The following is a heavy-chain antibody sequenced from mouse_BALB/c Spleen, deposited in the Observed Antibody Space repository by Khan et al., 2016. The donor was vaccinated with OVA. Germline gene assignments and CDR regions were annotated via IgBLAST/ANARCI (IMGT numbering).Heavy chain of an antibody. CDR3: ARDGSRYNYAMDY. J-gene: IGHJ4*01. V-gene: IGHV3-2*02. D-gene: IGHD2-3*01. CDR2: ISYSGST. CDR1: GYSITSDYA. Sequence: EVQLVESGPGLVKPSQSLSLTCTVTGYSITSDYAWNWIRQFPGNKLEWMGYISYSGSTNYNPSLKSRISITRDTSKNTFFLQLNSVTTEDTATYYCARDGSRYNYAMDYWGQGTSVTVAS.